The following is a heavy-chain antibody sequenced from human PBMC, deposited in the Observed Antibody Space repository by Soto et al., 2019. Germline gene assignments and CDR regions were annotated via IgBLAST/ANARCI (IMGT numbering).Heavy chain of an antibody. J-gene: IGHJ2*01. CDR3: ARRYNWNYFLDWYFDL. D-gene: IGHD1-7*01. CDR2: INHSGST. Sequence: QVQLQQWGAGLLQPSETLSLTCAVYGGSFSGYYWSWIRQPPGKGLEWIGEINHSGSTNYNPSLKSRVTISVDTSKNQFSLKLSSVTAADTAVYYCARRYNWNYFLDWYFDLWGSGTLVTVSS. V-gene: IGHV4-34*01. CDR1: GGSFSGYY.